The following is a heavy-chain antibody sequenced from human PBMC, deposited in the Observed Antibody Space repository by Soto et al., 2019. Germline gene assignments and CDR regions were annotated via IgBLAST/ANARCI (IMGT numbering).Heavy chain of an antibody. CDR3: ARDWPSRITIFGVGPSRKAFDI. V-gene: IGHV1-18*01. Sequence: ASVKVSCKASGYTFTSYGISWVRQAPGQGLEWMGWISAYNGNTNYAQKLQGRVTMTTDTSTSTAYMELRSLRSDDTAVYYCARDWPSRITIFGVGPSRKAFDIWCQGTMVTVSS. CDR1: GYTFTSYG. D-gene: IGHD3-3*01. CDR2: ISAYNGNT. J-gene: IGHJ3*02.